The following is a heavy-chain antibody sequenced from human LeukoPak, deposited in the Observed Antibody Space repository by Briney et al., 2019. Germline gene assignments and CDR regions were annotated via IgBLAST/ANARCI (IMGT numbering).Heavy chain of an antibody. CDR3: ARDAMSFSTHAFDI. CDR2: IYTSGST. J-gene: IGHJ3*02. CDR1: GGSISSGSHY. V-gene: IGHV4-61*02. Sequence: SETLSLTCTVSGGSISSGSHYWSWIRQPAGKGLEWIGRIYTSGSTNYNPPLKSRVTISVDASKTQFSLKLGSVTAADTAVYYCARDAMSFSTHAFDIWGQGTMVTVSS. D-gene: IGHD2-2*01.